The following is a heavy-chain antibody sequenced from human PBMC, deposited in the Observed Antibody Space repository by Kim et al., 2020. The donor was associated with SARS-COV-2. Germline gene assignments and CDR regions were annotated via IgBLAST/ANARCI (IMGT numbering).Heavy chain of an antibody. Sequence: SETLSLTCTVSGGSVNSESYYWSWIRQPPGKGLEWIGYMYYRGNTNHSPSLKGRVTIPLETSKNQFSLKLSSVTAADTALYYCVRWYCSRTSCYPFDPWGQGTLVTVSS. CDR3: VRWYCSRTSCYPFDP. CDR2: MYYRGNT. CDR1: GGSVNSESYY. D-gene: IGHD2-2*01. V-gene: IGHV4-61*01. J-gene: IGHJ5*02.